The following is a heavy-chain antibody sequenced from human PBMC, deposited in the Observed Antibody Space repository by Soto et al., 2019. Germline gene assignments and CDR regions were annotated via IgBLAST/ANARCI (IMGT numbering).Heavy chain of an antibody. J-gene: IGHJ4*02. V-gene: IGHV3-30-3*01. D-gene: IGHD6-13*01. CDR3: ARDKKWGQQPSYYFDY. CDR2: ISYDGSNK. Sequence: GGSLRLSCAASGFTFSSYAMHWVRQAPGKGLEWVAVISYDGSNKYYADSVKGRFTISRDNSKNTLYLQMNSLRAEDTAVYYCARDKKWGQQPSYYFDYWGQGTLVTVSS. CDR1: GFTFSSYA.